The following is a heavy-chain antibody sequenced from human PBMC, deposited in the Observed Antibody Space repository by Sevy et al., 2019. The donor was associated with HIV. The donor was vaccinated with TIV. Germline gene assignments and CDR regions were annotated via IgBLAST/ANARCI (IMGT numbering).Heavy chain of an antibody. V-gene: IGHV3-30-3*01. Sequence: GGSLRLSCAASGFAFTNYYAMHWVRQAPGKGLEWVAVISYDGSNKYYADSLKGRFTISRDNSKNTLHLQMNSLRAEDTAVYYCARGVYGDYVFDYWGQGTLVTVSS. D-gene: IGHD4-17*01. J-gene: IGHJ4*02. CDR2: ISYDGSNK. CDR1: GFAFTNYYA. CDR3: ARGVYGDYVFDY.